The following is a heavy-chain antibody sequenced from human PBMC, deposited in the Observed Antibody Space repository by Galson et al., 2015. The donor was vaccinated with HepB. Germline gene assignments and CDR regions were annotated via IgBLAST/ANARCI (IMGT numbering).Heavy chain of an antibody. V-gene: IGHV1-2*06. CDR1: GYTFTGYY. J-gene: IGHJ4*02. CDR2: INPNSGGT. D-gene: IGHD3-16*02. Sequence: SVKVSCKASGYTFTGYYMHWVRQAPGQGLEWMGRINPNSGGTNYAQKFQGRVTMTRDTSISTAYMELSRPRSDDTAVYYCARALRGVWGSYRPLWRLDYWGQGTLVTVSS. CDR3: ARALRGVWGSYRPLWRLDY.